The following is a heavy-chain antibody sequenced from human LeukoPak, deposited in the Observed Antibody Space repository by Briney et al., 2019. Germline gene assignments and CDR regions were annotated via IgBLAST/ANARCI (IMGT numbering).Heavy chain of an antibody. CDR2: ISGSGGST. CDR3: ARGSSSGWFCSFDI. J-gene: IGHJ3*02. V-gene: IGHV3-23*01. CDR1: GFTFSSYA. Sequence: GGSLRLSCAASGFTFSSYAMSWVRQAPGKGLEWVSAISGSGGSTYYADSVKGRFTVSRDNSKNTLYLQLNSLRAEDTAVYYCARGSSSGWFCSFDIWGQGTMVTVSS. D-gene: IGHD6-19*01.